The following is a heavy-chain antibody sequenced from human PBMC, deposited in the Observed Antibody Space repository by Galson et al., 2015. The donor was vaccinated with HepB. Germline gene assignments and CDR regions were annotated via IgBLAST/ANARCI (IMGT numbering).Heavy chain of an antibody. CDR2: IYWDDDK. V-gene: IGHV2-5*02. CDR1: GFSLSTSGVG. J-gene: IGHJ4*02. Sequence: PALVKPTQTLTLTCTFSGFSLSTSGVGVGWIRQPPGKALEWLALIYWDDDKRYSPSLKSRLTITKDTSKNQVVLTMTNMDPVDTATYYCAHGRTTVTPFDYWGQGTLVTVSS. CDR3: AHGRTTVTPFDY. D-gene: IGHD4-17*01.